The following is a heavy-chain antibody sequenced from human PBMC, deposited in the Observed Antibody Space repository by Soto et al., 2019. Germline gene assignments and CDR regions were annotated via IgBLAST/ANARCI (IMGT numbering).Heavy chain of an antibody. Sequence: GALRLSCAASGFNFSNHSIDLVPQAPGKGLEWVSAISGSGDGTYYADPVKGRFTISRDNSKNTLYLQLNSLRAEDTAVYYCAKVQYISGWFGDAFEIWGQGTMVTVSS. CDR1: GFNFSNHS. V-gene: IGHV3-23*01. J-gene: IGHJ3*02. D-gene: IGHD6-19*01. CDR3: AKVQYISGWFGDAFEI. CDR2: ISGSGDGT.